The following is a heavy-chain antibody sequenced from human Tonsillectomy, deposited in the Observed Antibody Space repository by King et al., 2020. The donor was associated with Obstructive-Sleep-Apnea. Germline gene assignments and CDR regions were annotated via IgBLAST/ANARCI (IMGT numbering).Heavy chain of an antibody. CDR3: ARELFGGGVTTVTTCSGCYYYYGMDV. Sequence: QLVQSGAEVKKPGASVKVSCKASGYTFTSYYMHWVRQAPGQGLEWMGIINPSGGSTSYAQKFQGRVTMTRDTSTSTVYMELSSLRSEDTAVYYCARELFGGGVTTVTTCSGCYYYYGMDVWGQGTTVTVSS. CDR1: GYTFTSYY. D-gene: IGHD4-17*01. CDR2: INPSGGST. V-gene: IGHV1-46*01. J-gene: IGHJ6*02.